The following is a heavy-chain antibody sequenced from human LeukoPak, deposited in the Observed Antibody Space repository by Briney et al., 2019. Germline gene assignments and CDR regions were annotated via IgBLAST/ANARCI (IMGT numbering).Heavy chain of an antibody. V-gene: IGHV4-61*02. CDR2: IYTSGST. CDR3: ARDGRYDSSGYYYPDAFDI. D-gene: IGHD3-22*01. CDR1: GGSISSGSYY. J-gene: IGHJ3*02. Sequence: PSQTLSLTCTVSGGSISSGSYYWSWIRQPAGKGLEWIGRIYTSGSTNYNPSLKSRVTISVDTSKNQFSLKLSSVTAADMAVYYCARDGRYDSSGYYYPDAFDIWGQGTMVTVSS.